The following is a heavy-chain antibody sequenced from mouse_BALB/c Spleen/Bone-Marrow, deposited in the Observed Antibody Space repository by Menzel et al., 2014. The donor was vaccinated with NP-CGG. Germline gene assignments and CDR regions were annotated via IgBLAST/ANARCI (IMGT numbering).Heavy chain of an antibody. J-gene: IGHJ3*01. CDR1: GFTFSSYA. CDR3: ARHDSAWFAY. V-gene: IGHV5-9-3*01. CDR2: ISSGGSYT. D-gene: IGHD2-4*01. Sequence: EVKVEESGGGLVEPGGSLKLSCAASGFTFSSYAMSWVRQTPEKRLEWVATISSGGSYTYYPDSVKGRFTISRDNAKNTLYLQMSSLRSEDTAMYYCARHDSAWFAYWGQGTLVTVSA.